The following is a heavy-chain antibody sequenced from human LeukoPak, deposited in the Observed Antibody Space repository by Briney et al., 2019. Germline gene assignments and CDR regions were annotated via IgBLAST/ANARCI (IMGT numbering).Heavy chain of an antibody. J-gene: IGHJ4*02. V-gene: IGHV3-23*01. CDR3: AKDRISGQGGAARILDY. CDR2: MSVGGLST. CDR1: DSNICTYA. Sequence: GGSLRLSCGAPDSNICTYAVTWVRQVPGKGLEWGSGMSVGGLSTYYARSVRVRFPISRDTSKNTFYLEMNSLGADDTALYYCAKDRISGQGGAARILDYWGQGILVTVSS. D-gene: IGHD6-6*01.